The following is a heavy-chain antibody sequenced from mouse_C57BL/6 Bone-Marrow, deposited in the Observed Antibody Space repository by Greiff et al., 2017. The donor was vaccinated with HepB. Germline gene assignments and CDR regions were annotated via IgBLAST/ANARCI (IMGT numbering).Heavy chain of an antibody. J-gene: IGHJ4*01. V-gene: IGHV1-26*01. CDR3: ARDPFPFYYAMDY. CDR1: GYTFTDYY. Sequence: EVQLQQSGPELVKPGASVKISCKASGYTFTDYYMNWVKQSHGKSLEWIGDINPNNGGTSYNQKFKGKATLTVDKSSSTAYMELRSLTSEDSAVYYCARDPFPFYYAMDYWGQGTSVTVSS. CDR2: INPNNGGT.